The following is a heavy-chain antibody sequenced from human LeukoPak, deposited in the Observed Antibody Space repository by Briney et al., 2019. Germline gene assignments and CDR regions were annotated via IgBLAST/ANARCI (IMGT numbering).Heavy chain of an antibody. CDR2: IDDSGTT. CDR3: ARVSVGHDY. J-gene: IGHJ4*02. CDR1: GGSISSSSYY. D-gene: IGHD2-21*02. Sequence: SETLSLTCTVSGGSISSSSYYWSWIRQPPGKRLEWIGWIDDSGTTNYNPSLESRVTISVDTSKKQVSLMMRSVTAADAAVYYCARVSVGHDYWGQGTLVTVSS. V-gene: IGHV4-61*01.